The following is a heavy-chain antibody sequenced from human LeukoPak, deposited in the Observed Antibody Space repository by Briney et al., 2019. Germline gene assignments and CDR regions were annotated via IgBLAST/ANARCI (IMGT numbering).Heavy chain of an antibody. J-gene: IGHJ4*02. Sequence: PGGSLRLSCAASGFTFRSYAMSWVRQAPGKGLEWVSGIVGSGGSTYYANSVKGRFTISRDNSKNTLYLQMNSLRAEDTAVYYCAKPPNYDSDAPQVDYWGQGTLVTVSS. V-gene: IGHV3-23*01. D-gene: IGHD3-22*01. CDR2: IVGSGGST. CDR1: GFTFRSYA. CDR3: AKPPNYDSDAPQVDY.